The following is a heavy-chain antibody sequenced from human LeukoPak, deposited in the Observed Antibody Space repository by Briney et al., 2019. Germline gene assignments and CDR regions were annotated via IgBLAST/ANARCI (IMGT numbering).Heavy chain of an antibody. CDR1: GFTFSSYS. V-gene: IGHV3-48*01. J-gene: IGHJ4*02. CDR3: ARDKFPGYSSSWYGGSRY. D-gene: IGHD6-13*01. CDR2: ISSSSSTI. Sequence: GGSLRLSCAASGFTFSSYSMNWVRQAPGKGLEWVSYISSSSSTIYYADSVKGRFTISRDNSKNTLYLQMNSLRAEDTAVYYCARDKFPGYSSSWYGGSRYWGQGTLVTVSS.